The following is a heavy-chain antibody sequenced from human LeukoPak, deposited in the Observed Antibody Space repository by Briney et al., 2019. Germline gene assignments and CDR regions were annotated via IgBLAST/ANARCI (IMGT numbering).Heavy chain of an antibody. CDR3: ARLYLGGYSRSTNYNWFDP. CDR1: GRSFSGYY. CDR2: INHRGST. V-gene: IGHV4-34*01. D-gene: IGHD6-13*01. J-gene: IGHJ5*02. Sequence: SETLSLTYAVYGRSFSGYYCSWVRQPPGKGREWVGEINHRGSTNYNPSIKSQVTLSVDTYKNKYSLNLNSVTAADTAVYYCARLYLGGYSRSTNYNWFDPWGQGTRVTVSS.